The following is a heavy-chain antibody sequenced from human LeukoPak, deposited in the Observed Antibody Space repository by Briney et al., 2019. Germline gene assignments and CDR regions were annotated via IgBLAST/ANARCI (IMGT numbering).Heavy chain of an antibody. J-gene: IGHJ4*02. Sequence: GGSLRLSCTVSGFTFSSYWMYWVRQAPGKGLVWVSRINGDGSSISYADSVQGRFTISRDNAKNTLYLQMHSLRAEDTAVYYCARDLSWGGSDYWGQGTLVTVSS. V-gene: IGHV3-74*01. CDR2: INGDGSSI. D-gene: IGHD7-27*01. CDR3: ARDLSWGGSDY. CDR1: GFTFSSYW.